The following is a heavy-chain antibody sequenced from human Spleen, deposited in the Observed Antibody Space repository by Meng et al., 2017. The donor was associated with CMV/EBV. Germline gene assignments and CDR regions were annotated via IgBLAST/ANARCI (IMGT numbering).Heavy chain of an antibody. CDR3: ARDSSPVVVVTATAFDY. J-gene: IGHJ4*02. V-gene: IGHV4-34*01. CDR2: INHSGDT. Sequence: SETLSLTCAVSGGSFSDYYWSWIRQPPGKGLEWIGEINHSGDTNYNPSLKSRVTVSVDTSKNQFSLNLSSVTAADTAVYYCARDSSPVVVVTATAFDYWGQGTLVTVSS. CDR1: GGSFSDYY. D-gene: IGHD2-15*01.